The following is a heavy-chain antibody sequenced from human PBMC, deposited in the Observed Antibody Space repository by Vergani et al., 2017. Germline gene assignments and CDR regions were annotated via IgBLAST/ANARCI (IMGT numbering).Heavy chain of an antibody. CDR2: ISSSSSYI. V-gene: IGHV3-21*01. CDR3: AXERGGACSGGSCYSGFYYYYMDV. CDR1: GFTFSSYS. D-gene: IGHD2-15*01. Sequence: EVQLVESGGGLVKPGGSLRLSCAASGFTFSSYSMNWVRQAPGKGLEWVSSISSSSSYIYYADSVKGRFTISRDNAKNSLYLQMNSLRAEDTAVYYCAXERGGACSGGSCYSGFYYYYMDVWGKGTTVTVSS. J-gene: IGHJ6*03.